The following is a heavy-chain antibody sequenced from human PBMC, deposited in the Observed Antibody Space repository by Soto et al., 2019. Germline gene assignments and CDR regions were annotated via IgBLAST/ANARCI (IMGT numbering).Heavy chain of an antibody. Sequence: ASVKVSCKASGYTFTSYYMHWVRQAPGQGLEWMGIINPSGGSTSYAQKFQGRVTMTRDTPTSTVYMELSSLRSEDTAVYYCARGSGSGSSYYYYGMDVWGQGTTVTVSS. J-gene: IGHJ6*02. CDR2: INPSGGST. V-gene: IGHV1-46*01. CDR1: GYTFTSYY. CDR3: ARGSGSGSSYYYYGMDV. D-gene: IGHD6-19*01.